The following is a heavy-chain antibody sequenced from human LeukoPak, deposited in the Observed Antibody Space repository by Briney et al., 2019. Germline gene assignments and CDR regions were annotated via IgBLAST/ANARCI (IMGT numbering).Heavy chain of an antibody. CDR3: GRQGGGKFDP. J-gene: IGHJ5*02. CDR2: IYPGDSDT. V-gene: IGHV5-51*01. CDR1: GFSFTSYW. D-gene: IGHD3-16*01. Sequence: PGGSLRLSCAASGFSFTSYWIGWVRQMPGKGLEWMGIIYPGDSDTRYSPSFQGQVTISADKSISTAYLQWSSLKASDTAMYYCGRQGGGKFDPWGQGTLVTVSS.